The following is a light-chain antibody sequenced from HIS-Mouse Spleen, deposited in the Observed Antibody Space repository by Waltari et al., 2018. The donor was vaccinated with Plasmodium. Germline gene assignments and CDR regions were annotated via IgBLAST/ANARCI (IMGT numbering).Light chain of an antibody. CDR2: LGS. CDR3: MQALQTPRYT. Sequence: DIVMTQSPLSLPVTPGEPASISCRSSQSLLHSNGFNYLDWYLQKPGQSPQLLSYLGSNRASGVPDRFSDSGSGTDFTLKISRVEAEDVGVYYCMQALQTPRYTFGQGTKLEIK. V-gene: IGKV2-28*01. CDR1: QSLLHSNGFNY. J-gene: IGKJ2*01.